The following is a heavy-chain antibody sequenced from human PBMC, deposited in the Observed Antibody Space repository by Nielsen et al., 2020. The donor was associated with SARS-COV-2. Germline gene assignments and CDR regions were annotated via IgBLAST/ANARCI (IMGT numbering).Heavy chain of an antibody. CDR3: ATEGDDDFIMMVDSLGMDV. V-gene: IGHV3-30*03. J-gene: IGHJ6*02. Sequence: GESLKISCAASGFTFRKFGMHWARQPPGKGLEWLAVISYDGKKTYYADSVKGRFTISRDNSKNTLFLQMNSLRAEDTAVYYCATEGDDDFIMMVDSLGMDVWGQGTTVTVSS. CDR2: ISYDGKKT. CDR1: GFTFRKFG. D-gene: IGHD3-16*01.